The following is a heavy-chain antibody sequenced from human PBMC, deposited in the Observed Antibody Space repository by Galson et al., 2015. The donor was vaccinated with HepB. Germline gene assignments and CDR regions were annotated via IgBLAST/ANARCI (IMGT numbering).Heavy chain of an antibody. CDR1: GFTFSSYG. D-gene: IGHD6-19*01. J-gene: IGHJ4*02. V-gene: IGHV3-33*01. Sequence: SLRLSCAASGFTFSSYGMHWVRQAPGKGLEWVAVIWYDGSNKYYADSVKGRFTISRDNSKNTLYLQMNSLRAEDTAVYYCARGGGIAVAGTKSVYFDYWGQGTLVTVSS. CDR2: IWYDGSNK. CDR3: ARGGGIAVAGTKSVYFDY.